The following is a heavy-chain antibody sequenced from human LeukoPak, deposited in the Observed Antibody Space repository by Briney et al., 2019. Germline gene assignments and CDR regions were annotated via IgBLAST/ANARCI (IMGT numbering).Heavy chain of an antibody. V-gene: IGHV3-23*01. CDR2: LSGNGGTT. D-gene: IGHD1-26*01. Sequence: GGSLRLSCAASGFTFSSYAMSWVRQAPEKGLEWVSTLSGNGGTTYYADSVKGRFTISRDNSKNTLFLQMNSLRAEDTAVYYCAKDRGGSYPGGFDSWGQGTLVTVSS. J-gene: IGHJ4*02. CDR1: GFTFSSYA. CDR3: AKDRGGSYPGGFDS.